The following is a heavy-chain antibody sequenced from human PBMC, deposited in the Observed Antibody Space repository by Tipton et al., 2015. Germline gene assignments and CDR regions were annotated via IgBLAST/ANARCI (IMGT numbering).Heavy chain of an antibody. CDR2: ISYTETS. D-gene: IGHD3-9*01. CDR3: ACQDYDSLTRDYQTVDY. Sequence: TLSLTCTISTYSISRDSYWGWIRQPPGKGLEWIGYISYTETSHYNASLKSRVTISIDTSKNQFSLKLTSVTAADTAVYYCACQDYDSLTRDYQTVDYWGQGTLVTVSS. J-gene: IGHJ4*02. V-gene: IGHV4-38-2*02. CDR1: TYSISRDSY.